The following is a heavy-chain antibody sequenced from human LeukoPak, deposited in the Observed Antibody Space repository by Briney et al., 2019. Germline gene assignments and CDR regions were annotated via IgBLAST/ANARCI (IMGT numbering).Heavy chain of an antibody. CDR2: IIPIIGME. D-gene: IGHD5-18*01. V-gene: IGHV1-69*02. Sequence: ASVKVSCKASGGTFINYSITWVRQAPGQGPEWMGRIIPIIGMEDYAQKFQGRVTITADKSTSTAYMELSSLRSEDTAVYYCAVLGGCNYASEYFDSWGQGTLVTVSS. CDR1: GGTFINYS. CDR3: AVLGGCNYASEYFDS. J-gene: IGHJ4*02.